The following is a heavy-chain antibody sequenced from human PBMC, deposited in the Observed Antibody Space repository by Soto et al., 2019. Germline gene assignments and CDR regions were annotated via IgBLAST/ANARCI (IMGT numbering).Heavy chain of an antibody. D-gene: IGHD3-16*01. J-gene: IGHJ4*02. V-gene: IGHV3-30*19. CDR1: GFRFKSFV. CDR3: ARWGTTGGFDL. Sequence: QVQLVESGGGVVQPGTSLRLSCAASGFRFKSFVMHWVRQAPGKGLEWVAFTSYDGNNKDYGDSVKGRFTVSRDNSQNTPHLQRAFLRPEDTALYYCARWGTTGGFDLWGQGTLVSVSS. CDR2: TSYDGNNK.